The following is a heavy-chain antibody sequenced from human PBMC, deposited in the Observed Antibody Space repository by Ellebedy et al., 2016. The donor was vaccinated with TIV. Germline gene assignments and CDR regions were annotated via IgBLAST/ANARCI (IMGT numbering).Heavy chain of an antibody. CDR1: GFTFSNSS. CDR3: ASNQRSYGSGGYFAY. D-gene: IGHD3-10*01. Sequence: PGGSLRLSCAASGFTFSNSSMSWVRQTPGKGLEWVSAIRDNGESTYYATSVRGRFTISRDNSKNTLYLRMKNLRAEDTAIYYCASNQRSYGSGGYFAYWGQGTLVTVSS. CDR2: IRDNGEST. V-gene: IGHV3-23*01. J-gene: IGHJ4*02.